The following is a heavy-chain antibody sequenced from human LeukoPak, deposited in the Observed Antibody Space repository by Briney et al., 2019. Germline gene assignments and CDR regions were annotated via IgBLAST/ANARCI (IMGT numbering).Heavy chain of an antibody. CDR2: IIPIFGTA. Sequence: SVKVSCKASGGTFSSYAISWVRQAPGQGLEWMGGIIPIFGTANYAQKFQGRVTITAGESTSTAYMELSSLRSEDTAVYYCALDIVVVPAAIPAPYYCYMDVWGKGTTVTVSS. J-gene: IGHJ6*03. V-gene: IGHV1-69*13. CDR1: GGTFSSYA. CDR3: ALDIVVVPAAIPAPYYCYMDV. D-gene: IGHD2-2*02.